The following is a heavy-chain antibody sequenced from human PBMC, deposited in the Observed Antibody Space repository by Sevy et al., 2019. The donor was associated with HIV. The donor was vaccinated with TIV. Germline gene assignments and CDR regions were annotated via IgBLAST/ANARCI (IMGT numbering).Heavy chain of an antibody. CDR1: GFTFSSYS. CDR3: ARDLDQGYYYDSSGYFY. Sequence: GGSLRLSCAASGFTFSSYSMNWVRQAPGKGLEWVSSISSSGSYIYYADSVKGRFTISRDNAKNSLYLQMNSLRAEDTAVYYCARDLDQGYYYDSSGYFYWGQGTLVTVSS. V-gene: IGHV3-21*01. D-gene: IGHD3-22*01. J-gene: IGHJ4*02. CDR2: ISSSGSYI.